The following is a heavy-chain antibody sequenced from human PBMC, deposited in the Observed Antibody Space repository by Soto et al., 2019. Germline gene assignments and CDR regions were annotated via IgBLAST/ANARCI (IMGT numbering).Heavy chain of an antibody. CDR3: AHLIAAPGRTLDY. D-gene: IGHD6-13*01. CDR2: IYWNGEK. Sequence: QITLKESGPTLVRPTQTLTLTCTVSGFSLRTDAVGVAWIRQSPGKALEWLGIIYWNGEKRYKSSLQTRLTITRDTSKNQVVLTMTDMAPLDTATYFCAHLIAAPGRTLDYWGQGVLVTVSS. V-gene: IGHV2-5*01. CDR1: GFSLRTDAVG. J-gene: IGHJ4*02.